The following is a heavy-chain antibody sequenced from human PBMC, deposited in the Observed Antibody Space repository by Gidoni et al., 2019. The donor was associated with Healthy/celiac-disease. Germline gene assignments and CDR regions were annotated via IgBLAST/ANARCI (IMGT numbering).Heavy chain of an antibody. Sequence: QVQLVQSGAEVKKPGSSVKVSCKASGGTFSSYAISWVRQAPGQGLEWMGGTIPIFGTANYAQKLQGRGRGGADESTSTAYMELSSLRSEDTAVYYCARGAGYRFGINAFDIWGQGTMVTVSS. CDR1: GGTFSSYA. CDR2: TIPIFGTA. J-gene: IGHJ3*02. D-gene: IGHD3-10*01. CDR3: ARGAGYRFGINAFDI. V-gene: IGHV1-69*01.